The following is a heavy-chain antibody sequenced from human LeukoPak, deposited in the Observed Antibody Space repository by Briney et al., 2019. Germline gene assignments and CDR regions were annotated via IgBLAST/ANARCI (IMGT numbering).Heavy chain of an antibody. Sequence: SETLSLTCTVSGGSISSYYWSWIRQPPGEGLEWIGYIYYSGSTNYNPSLKSRVTISVDTSKNQFSLKLSSVTAADTAVYYCARQHIVVVTASESWFDPWGQGTLVTVSS. V-gene: IGHV4-59*01. J-gene: IGHJ5*02. CDR2: IYYSGST. D-gene: IGHD2-21*02. CDR3: ARQHIVVVTASESWFDP. CDR1: GGSISSYY.